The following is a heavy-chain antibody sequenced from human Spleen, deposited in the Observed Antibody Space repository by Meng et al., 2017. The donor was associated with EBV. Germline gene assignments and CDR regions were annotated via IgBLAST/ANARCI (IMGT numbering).Heavy chain of an antibody. D-gene: IGHD3-16*01. J-gene: IGHJ4*02. V-gene: IGHV4-39*07. CDR3: ARDWGEPQYGNFDY. Sequence: QLQLPEYGPGLVRPSETLSLTCSVSGVSISSTGYFWGWIRQPPGQGLEWIGSFYYSRITYSNPSLKSRVTISVDTSKNQFSLMLSAVTAADTAVYYCARDWGEPQYGNFDYWGQGTLVTVSS. CDR2: FYYSRIT. CDR1: GVSISSTGYF.